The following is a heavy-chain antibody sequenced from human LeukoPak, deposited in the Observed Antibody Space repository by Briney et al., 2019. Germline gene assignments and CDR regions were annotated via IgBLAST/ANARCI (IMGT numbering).Heavy chain of an antibody. CDR1: GFSFSTYA. CDR2: IGKTGTT. Sequence: PGGSLRFSCAASGFSFSTYAMSWVRQAPGKGLEWVSSIGKTGTTYYADSVKGRFTITRDNSGNTLDLQMSSLRAEDTALYYCARVLLVTSRDFDYWGLGTLVTVSS. V-gene: IGHV3-23*01. D-gene: IGHD3-3*02. CDR3: ARVLLVTSRDFDY. J-gene: IGHJ4*02.